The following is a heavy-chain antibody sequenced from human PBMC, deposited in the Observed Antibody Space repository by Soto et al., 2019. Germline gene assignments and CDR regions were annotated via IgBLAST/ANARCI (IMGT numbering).Heavy chain of an antibody. CDR3: ARLGHESYYYYYMDV. CDR1: GYTFTGYY. J-gene: IGHJ6*03. Sequence: GASVKVSCKASGYTFTGYYMHWVRQAPGQGLEWMGWINPNSGGTNYAQKFQGRVTMTRDTSISTVYMELSRLRSEDTAVYYCARLGHESYYYYYMDVWGKGTTVTVSS. CDR2: INPNSGGT. V-gene: IGHV1-2*02.